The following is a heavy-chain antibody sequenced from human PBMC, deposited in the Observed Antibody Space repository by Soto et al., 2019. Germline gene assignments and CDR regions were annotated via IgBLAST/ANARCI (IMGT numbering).Heavy chain of an antibody. Sequence: QVQLQESGPGLVRPSQTLSLTCSVSGASIYNGGYFWSWIRQSPGKGLEWIGHIHNSGGPYNNPSLKSRVTISADTSMNQFSLALTPVTAADTAMYYCARGSTTEKVESWGLGILVTVSS. CDR1: GASIYNGGYF. CDR3: ARGSTTEKVES. D-gene: IGHD1-1*01. V-gene: IGHV4-30-4*01. CDR2: IHNSGGP. J-gene: IGHJ4*02.